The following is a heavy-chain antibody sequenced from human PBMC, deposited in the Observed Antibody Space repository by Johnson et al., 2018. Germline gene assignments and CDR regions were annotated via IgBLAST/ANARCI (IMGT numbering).Heavy chain of an antibody. Sequence: VQLVESGGGLVKPGGSLRLSCAASGFTFSSYSMNWVRQAPGKGLEWVAAISGSGGSTYYADSVKGRFTISRDNSKNTLYLQMNSLNAEDTAVYYCAKDPSYGGNPLGLYDAFDIWGQGTMVTVSS. V-gene: IGHV3-23*04. CDR2: ISGSGGST. D-gene: IGHD4-23*01. J-gene: IGHJ3*02. CDR3: AKDPSYGGNPLGLYDAFDI. CDR1: GFTFSSYS.